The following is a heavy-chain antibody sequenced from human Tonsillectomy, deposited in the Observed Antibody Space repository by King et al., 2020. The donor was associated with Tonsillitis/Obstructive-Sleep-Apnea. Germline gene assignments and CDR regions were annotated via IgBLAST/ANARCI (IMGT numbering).Heavy chain of an antibody. J-gene: IGHJ6*03. V-gene: IGHV4-39*01. CDR1: GGSISSNSNY. CDR3: GRRAEEWTTAGCLGYHYIDV. CDR2: VFYSGST. Sequence: QLQESGPGLVKPSETLSLTCTVSGGSISSNSNYWDWFRQTQGKGLEWIGSVFYSGSTYYNPSLNGRVSMSVYTSKNHFFLKLYSVTAADTAVYFCGRRAEEWTTAGCLGYHYIDVWGKGTPVTVSS. D-gene: IGHD2/OR15-2a*01.